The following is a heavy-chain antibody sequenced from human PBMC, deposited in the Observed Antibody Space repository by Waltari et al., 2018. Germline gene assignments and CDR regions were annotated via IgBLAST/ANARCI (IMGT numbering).Heavy chain of an antibody. V-gene: IGHV3-23*01. J-gene: IGHJ6*02. CDR1: GFTFSRYA. CDR3: AKDPLLWFGELLFYYYGMDV. D-gene: IGHD3-10*01. CDR2: ISGSGGST. Sequence: EVQLLESGGGLVQPGGSLRLSCAASGFTFSRYAMSWVRQAPGKGLEWVSAISGSGGSTYYADSVKGRFTISRDNSKNTLYLQMNSLRAEDTAVYYCAKDPLLWFGELLFYYYGMDVWGQGTTVTVSS.